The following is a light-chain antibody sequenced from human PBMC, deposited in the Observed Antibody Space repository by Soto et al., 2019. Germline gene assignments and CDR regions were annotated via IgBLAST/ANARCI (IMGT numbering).Light chain of an antibody. J-gene: IGKJ4*01. CDR3: QQYNSYSLT. V-gene: IGKV1-5*03. CDR2: TAS. CDR1: QSISNW. Sequence: DIQMTQSPSTLSASVGDRVTITCRASQSISNWVAWYQQKPGEAPKLLIYTASTLESGVPSRFSGSGSGTEFTLTISSLQPDDFATYYCQQYNSYSLTFGGGTKVDI.